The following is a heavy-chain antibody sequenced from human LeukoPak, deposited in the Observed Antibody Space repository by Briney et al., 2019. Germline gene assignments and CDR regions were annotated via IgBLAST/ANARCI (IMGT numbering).Heavy chain of an antibody. D-gene: IGHD3-22*01. V-gene: IGHV4-4*07. Sequence: SETLSLTCTVSGGSISSYYWSWIRQPAGKGLEWIGRIYTSGSTNYNPSLKSRVTISVDTSKNQFSLKLSSVTAADTAVYYCARGRYYYDSSGYYDIDFDYWGQGTLVTVSS. CDR3: ARGRYYYDSSGYYDIDFDY. CDR1: GGSISSYY. CDR2: IYTSGST. J-gene: IGHJ4*02.